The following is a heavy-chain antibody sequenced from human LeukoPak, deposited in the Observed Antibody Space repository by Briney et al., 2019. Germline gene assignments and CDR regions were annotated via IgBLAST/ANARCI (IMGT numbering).Heavy chain of an antibody. J-gene: IGHJ3*02. V-gene: IGHV3-23*01. Sequence: GGSLRLSCAASGFTFSSYAMSWVRQAPGKGLEWVSAISGSGGSTYYADSVKGRFTISRDNSKNTLYLQMNSLRAEDTAVYYCAKGLHRGYGSGSYWVPPEGFAFDIWGQGTMVTVSS. CDR2: ISGSGGST. CDR3: AKGLHRGYGSGSYWVPPEGFAFDI. CDR1: GFTFSSYA. D-gene: IGHD3-10*01.